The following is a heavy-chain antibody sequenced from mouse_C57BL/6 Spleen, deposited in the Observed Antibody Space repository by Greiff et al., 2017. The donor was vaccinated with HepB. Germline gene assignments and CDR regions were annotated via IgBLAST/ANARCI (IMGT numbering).Heavy chain of an antibody. Sequence: QVQLQQPGAELVMPGASVKLSCKASGYTFTSYWMHWVKQRPGQGLEWIGEIDPSDSYTNYNQKFKGKSTLTVDKSSSTAYMQLSSLTSEDSAVYYCARDSGRANSTPCAYWGQGTLVTVSA. D-gene: IGHD2-5*01. CDR2: IDPSDSYT. V-gene: IGHV1-69*01. J-gene: IGHJ3*01. CDR3: ARDSGRANSTPCAY. CDR1: GYTFTSYW.